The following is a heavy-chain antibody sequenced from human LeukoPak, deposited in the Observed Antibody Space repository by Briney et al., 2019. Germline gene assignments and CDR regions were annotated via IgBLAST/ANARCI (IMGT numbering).Heavy chain of an antibody. V-gene: IGHV1-46*01. Sequence: ASVKVSCKASGYTFTSYYMHWVRQAPGQGLEWMGIINPSGGSTSYAQKFQGRVTMTRDTSTSTVYMELSSLGSEDTAVYYCARVIKSAYYYGSGSDGYDYWGQGTLVTVSS. J-gene: IGHJ4*02. CDR2: INPSGGST. CDR1: GYTFTSYY. CDR3: ARVIKSAYYYGSGSDGYDY. D-gene: IGHD3-10*01.